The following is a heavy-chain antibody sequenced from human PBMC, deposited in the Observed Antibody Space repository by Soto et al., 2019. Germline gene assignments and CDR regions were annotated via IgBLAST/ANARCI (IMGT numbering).Heavy chain of an antibody. CDR3: ARQAVAAAGNNWFDP. J-gene: IGHJ5*02. D-gene: IGHD6-13*01. CDR2: IYPGDSDT. Sequence: GESLKISCKGSGYSFTIYWIGWARQMPGKGLEWMGIIYPGDSDTRYSPSFQGQVTISADKSISTAYLQWSSLKASDTAMYYCARQAVAAAGNNWFDPWGQGTLVTVSS. CDR1: GYSFTIYW. V-gene: IGHV5-51*01.